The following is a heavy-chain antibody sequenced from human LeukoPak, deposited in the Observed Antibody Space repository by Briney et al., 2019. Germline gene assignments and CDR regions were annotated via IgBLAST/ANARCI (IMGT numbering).Heavy chain of an antibody. CDR2: IYTSGST. V-gene: IGHV4-61*02. J-gene: IGHJ3*02. CDR3: ARESARYNWNRDDAFDI. CDR1: GGSISSGSYY. Sequence: SETLSLTCTVSGGSISSGSYYWSWIRQPAGKGLEWIGRIYTSGSTNYNPSLKSRVTISVDTSKNQFPLKLSSVTAADTAVYYCARESARYNWNRDDAFDIRGQGTMVTVSS. D-gene: IGHD1-20*01.